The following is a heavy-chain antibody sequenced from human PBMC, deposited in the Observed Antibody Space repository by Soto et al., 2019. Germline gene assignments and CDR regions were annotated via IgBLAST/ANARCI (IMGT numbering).Heavy chain of an antibody. J-gene: IGHJ6*02. CDR1: GYTFTSYG. Sequence: ASVKVSCKASGYTFTSYGISWVRQAPGQGLEWMGWISAYNGNTNYAQKLQGRVTMTTDTSTSTAYMELRSLRSDDTAVYYCARGRPIAAAGMVGYSYYYYGMDVWGQGTTVTVSS. CDR3: ARGRPIAAAGMVGYSYYYYGMDV. D-gene: IGHD6-13*01. V-gene: IGHV1-18*04. CDR2: ISAYNGNT.